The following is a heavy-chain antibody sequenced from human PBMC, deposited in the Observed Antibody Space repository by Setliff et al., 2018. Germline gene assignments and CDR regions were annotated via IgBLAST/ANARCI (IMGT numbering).Heavy chain of an antibody. J-gene: IGHJ6*03. D-gene: IGHD4-4*01. CDR1: GDTFSSYA. CDR2: IIPIFGTA. Sequence: SVKVSCKASGDTFSSYAINWVRQAPGQGLEWMGGIIPIFGTANYAQKFQGRLTITTVGSTSTTYMELSSLRSEDTAVYYCARADYIRYFYMDAWGKGTTVTVSS. V-gene: IGHV1-69*05. CDR3: ARADYIRYFYMDA.